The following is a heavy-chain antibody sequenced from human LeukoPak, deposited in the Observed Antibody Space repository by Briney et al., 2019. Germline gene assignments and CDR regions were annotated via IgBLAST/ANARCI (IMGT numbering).Heavy chain of an antibody. D-gene: IGHD6-13*01. V-gene: IGHV3-23*01. CDR2: ISPSGGIT. CDR3: AKDILWGGSSWNPHY. CDR1: GFTFSSHG. J-gene: IGHJ4*02. Sequence: GGSLRLSCAASGFTFSSHGMNWVRQAPGKGLEWVSGISPSGGITYYTDSVKGRFTISRDNSKNTVYLQMNSLRAEDTAVYYCAKDILWGGSSWNPHYWGQGTLVTVSS.